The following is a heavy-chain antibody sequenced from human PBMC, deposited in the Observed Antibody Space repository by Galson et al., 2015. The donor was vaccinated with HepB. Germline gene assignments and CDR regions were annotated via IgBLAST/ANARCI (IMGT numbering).Heavy chain of an antibody. CDR3: AKQAGNFIESWYFDY. CDR2: IAKDGSGK. J-gene: IGHJ4*02. CDR1: GFTFRNFA. Sequence: SLRLSCAASGFTFRNFAMSWVRQAPGKGLEWVSIIAKDGSGKYSADSVGGRFTISRDNSKNTLYLQMNSLRGEDTAVYYCAKQAGNFIESWYFDYWGQGSLVTASS. D-gene: IGHD2/OR15-2a*01. V-gene: IGHV3-23*03.